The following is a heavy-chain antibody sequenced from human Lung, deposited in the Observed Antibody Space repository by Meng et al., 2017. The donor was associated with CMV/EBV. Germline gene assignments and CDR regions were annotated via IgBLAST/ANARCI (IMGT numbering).Heavy chain of an antibody. V-gene: IGHV4-34*01. CDR3: VAEADY. D-gene: IGHD2-21*01. CDR2: IDHRGST. CDR1: DGSFSDFS. Sequence: SQTLSLTCAVFDGSFSDFSWTWIRQLPKKGLEWIVQIDHRGSTKYNPSLMSRVTISINTSKNQFSLRLTSVTAADTAVYYCVAEADYWGQGTQVTVSS. J-gene: IGHJ4*02.